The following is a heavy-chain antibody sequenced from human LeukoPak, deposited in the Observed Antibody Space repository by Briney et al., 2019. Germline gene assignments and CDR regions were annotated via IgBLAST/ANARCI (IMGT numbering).Heavy chain of an antibody. D-gene: IGHD3-3*01. CDR3: ASPARYDFWSGYFY. V-gene: IGHV4-30-4*08. J-gene: IGHJ4*02. CDR1: GGSISSGYYY. Sequence: SETLSLTCTVSGGSISSGYYYWSWIRQPPGKGLEWIGYIYYSGSTYYNPSLKSRVTISVDTSKNQFSLKLSSVTAADTAVYYCASPARYDFWSGYFYWGQGTLVTVSS. CDR2: IYYSGST.